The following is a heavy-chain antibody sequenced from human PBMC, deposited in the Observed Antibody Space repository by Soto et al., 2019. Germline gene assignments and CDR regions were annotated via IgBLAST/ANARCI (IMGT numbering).Heavy chain of an antibody. D-gene: IGHD3-3*02. CDR2: ISYDGSNK. CDR1: GFTFSSYA. CDR3: AREGVLAPVEQGGLDY. Sequence: QVQLVESGGGVVQPGRSLRLSCAASGFTFSSYAMHWVRQAPGKGLEWVAVISYDGSNKYYADSVKGRFTISRDNSKNTLYLQMNSLKAEDTAVYYCAREGVLAPVEQGGLDYWGQGTLVTVSS. V-gene: IGHV3-30-3*01. J-gene: IGHJ4*02.